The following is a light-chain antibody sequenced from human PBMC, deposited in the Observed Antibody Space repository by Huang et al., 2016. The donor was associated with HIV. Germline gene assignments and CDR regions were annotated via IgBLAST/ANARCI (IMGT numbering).Light chain of an antibody. J-gene: IGKJ5*01. CDR1: QSVSSN. Sequence: EIVMTQSPATLSVSPGVRATLSCRASQSVSSNLAWYQQKPGQAPRLLIYGASTRATGIPARFSGSGSGTEFTLTISSLQSEDFAVYYCQQYNNWPPEITFGQGTRLEIK. V-gene: IGKV3-15*01. CDR3: QQYNNWPPEIT. CDR2: GAS.